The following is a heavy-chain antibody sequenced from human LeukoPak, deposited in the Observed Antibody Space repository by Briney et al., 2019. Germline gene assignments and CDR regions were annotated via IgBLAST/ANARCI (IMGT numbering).Heavy chain of an antibody. CDR1: GFTFSSHW. CDR2: IKQDGNDK. CDR3: AGGLGWVADE. D-gene: IGHD7-27*01. V-gene: IGHV3-7*01. Sequence: GGSLRLSCGASGFTFSSHWMNWVRQAPGKGLEWVAIIKQDGNDKFYVDSVKGRFTISRDNVKNSLHLQMNSLRAEDTAVYYCAGGLGWVADEWGQGTLVTVSS. J-gene: IGHJ4*02.